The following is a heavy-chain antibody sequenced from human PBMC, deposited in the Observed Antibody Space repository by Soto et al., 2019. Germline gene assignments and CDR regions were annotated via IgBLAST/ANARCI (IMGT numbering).Heavy chain of an antibody. V-gene: IGHV3-9*01. Sequence: GGSLRLSCAASGFAFDDYAMHWVRQAPGKGLEWVSGISWNSGSIGYADSVKGRFTISRDNAKSSLYLQMNSLRAEDKALYYCAKGDIRYSDYGMDVWGQGTTITVSS. J-gene: IGHJ6*02. D-gene: IGHD2-15*01. CDR3: AKGDIRYSDYGMDV. CDR2: ISWNSGSI. CDR1: GFAFDDYA.